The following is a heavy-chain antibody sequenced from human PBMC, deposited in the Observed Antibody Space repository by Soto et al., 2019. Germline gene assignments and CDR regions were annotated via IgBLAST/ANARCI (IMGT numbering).Heavy chain of an antibody. CDR3: ARDPPATRHGMDV. Sequence: GGSLTLSCAASGFTFSRYGMSCVRQAPGRGLEWVSVIYSGGSRYYADSVRGRFTISRDKSKTTLYLHMKRLRAEDTAVYYCARDPPATRHGMDVWGQGTTVTVSS. J-gene: IGHJ6*02. V-gene: IGHV3-53*01. CDR2: IYSGGSR. CDR1: GFTFSRYG.